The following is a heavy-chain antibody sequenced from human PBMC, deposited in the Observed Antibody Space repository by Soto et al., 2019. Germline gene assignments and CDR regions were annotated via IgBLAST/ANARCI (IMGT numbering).Heavy chain of an antibody. V-gene: IGHV1-69*01. D-gene: IGHD5-12*01. Sequence: QVQLVQSGAEVKKPGSSVKVSCKASGGTFSSYAISWVRQAPGQGLEWVGGIIPIFGTANYARKFQGRDTITADESTSKAYMELSSLRSEDTAVYYCARDIYGYNRIFDYWGQGTLVAVSS. CDR3: ARDIYGYNRIFDY. CDR2: IIPIFGTA. J-gene: IGHJ4*02. CDR1: GGTFSSYA.